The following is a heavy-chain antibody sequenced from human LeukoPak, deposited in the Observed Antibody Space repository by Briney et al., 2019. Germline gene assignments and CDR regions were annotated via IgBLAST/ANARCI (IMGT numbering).Heavy chain of an antibody. V-gene: IGHV4-38-2*01. D-gene: IGHD3-3*01. Sequence: PSETLSLTCAVSGYSISGGYYWGWIRQPPGEGLEWIGSIYHSGSTYYNPSLKSRVTISVDTSKNQFSLKLSSVTAADTAVYYCARHRYDFWSGWRFRNWFDPWGQGTLVTVSS. CDR2: IYHSGST. CDR1: GYSISGGYY. J-gene: IGHJ5*02. CDR3: ARHRYDFWSGWRFRNWFDP.